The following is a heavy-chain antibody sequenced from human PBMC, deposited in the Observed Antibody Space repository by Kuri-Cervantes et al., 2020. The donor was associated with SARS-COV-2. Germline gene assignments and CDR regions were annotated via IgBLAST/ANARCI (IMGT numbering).Heavy chain of an antibody. J-gene: IGHJ4*02. D-gene: IGHD6-19*01. V-gene: IGHV3-48*03. CDR2: ISSSGSTI. CDR3: ARVDPPLIDSSGLTGIDY. Sequence: GGSLRLSCAASGFTFSSYEMNWVRQAPGKGLEWVSYISSSGSTIYYADSVTGRFTISRDNAKNSLYLQMNSLRAEDTAVYYCARVDPPLIDSSGLTGIDYWGQGTLVTVSS. CDR1: GFTFSSYE.